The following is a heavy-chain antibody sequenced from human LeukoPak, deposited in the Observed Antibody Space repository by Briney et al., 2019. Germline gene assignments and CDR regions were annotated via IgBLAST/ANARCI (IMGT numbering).Heavy chain of an antibody. Sequence: ASVKVSCKASGGTFSSYAISWVRQAPGQGLEWMGGIIPIFGTANYAQKFQGRVTITADESTSTAYMELSRLRSEDTAVYYCARGSYQLPLEVYYYGMDVWGKGTTVTVSS. CDR1: GGTFSSYA. J-gene: IGHJ6*04. V-gene: IGHV1-69*13. D-gene: IGHD2-2*01. CDR2: IIPIFGTA. CDR3: ARGSYQLPLEVYYYGMDV.